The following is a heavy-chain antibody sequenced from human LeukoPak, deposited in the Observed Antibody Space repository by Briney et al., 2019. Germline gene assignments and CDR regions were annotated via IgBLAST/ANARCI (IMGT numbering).Heavy chain of an antibody. V-gene: IGHV3-30-3*01. D-gene: IGHD4-17*01. J-gene: IGHJ4*02. CDR2: ISYDGSNK. CDR1: GFAFSSYA. Sequence: AGSLRLSCAASGFAFSSYAMHWVRQAPGKGLEWVTTISYDGSNKNYADSVKGRFTISRDNSKTTLYLQMNSLRVEDTAVYYCARDKDYGFDYWGQGTLVTVSS. CDR3: ARDKDYGFDY.